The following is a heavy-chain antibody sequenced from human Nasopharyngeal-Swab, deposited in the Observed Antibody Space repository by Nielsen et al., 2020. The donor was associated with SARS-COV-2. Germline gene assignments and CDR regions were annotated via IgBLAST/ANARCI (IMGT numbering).Heavy chain of an antibody. Sequence: GESLKISCAASGFTVSSNYMSWVRQVPGKGLEWVSVIYSGGSTYYADSVKGRFTISRDNSKNTLYLQMNSLRAEDTAVYYCARVTYGDSNWFDPWGQGTLVTVSS. D-gene: IGHD4-17*01. CDR3: ARVTYGDSNWFDP. J-gene: IGHJ5*02. V-gene: IGHV3-53*01. CDR1: GFTVSSNY. CDR2: IYSGGST.